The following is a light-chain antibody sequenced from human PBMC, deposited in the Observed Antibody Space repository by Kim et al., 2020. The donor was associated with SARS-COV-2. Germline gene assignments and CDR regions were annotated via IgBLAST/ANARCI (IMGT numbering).Light chain of an antibody. CDR3: VTWDGSLTVVL. V-gene: IGLV1-51*01. J-gene: IGLJ2*01. CDR2: DSN. CDR1: SSNIGTNY. Sequence: QSVLTQQPSMSAALGQKVTISCSGSSSNIGTNYVSWYQQFPGTAPKLLIYDSNRRPPGIPDRFSGSKSGTSATLGITGLQTGDEADYYCVTWDGSLTVVLFGGGTQLTVL.